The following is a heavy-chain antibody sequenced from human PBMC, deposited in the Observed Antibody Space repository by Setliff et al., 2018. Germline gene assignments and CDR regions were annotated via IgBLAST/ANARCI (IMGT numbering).Heavy chain of an antibody. CDR1: GFNFGGYG. Sequence: GGSLRLSCTASGFNFGGYGMHWVRQAPGKGLEWVSFTQYDGKKKDYADSVKGRFTISRDNSKNTLYLQMNSLTPEDTALYYCAKDSSWYLDYWGQGTLVTVS. J-gene: IGHJ4*02. V-gene: IGHV3-30*02. D-gene: IGHD6-13*01. CDR3: AKDSSWYLDY. CDR2: TQYDGKKK.